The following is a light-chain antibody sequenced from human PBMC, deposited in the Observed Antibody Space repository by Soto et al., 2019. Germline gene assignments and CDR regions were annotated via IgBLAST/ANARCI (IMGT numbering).Light chain of an antibody. Sequence: DIQMTQSPSTLSGSVGDRVTITCRASQTISSWLAWYQQKPGKAPKLLIYKASTLKSGVPSRFSGSGSGTEFTLTISSLQPDDFATYYCQQYNSYWTFGGGTKVDIK. J-gene: IGKJ4*01. CDR2: KAS. CDR1: QTISSW. V-gene: IGKV1-5*03. CDR3: QQYNSYWT.